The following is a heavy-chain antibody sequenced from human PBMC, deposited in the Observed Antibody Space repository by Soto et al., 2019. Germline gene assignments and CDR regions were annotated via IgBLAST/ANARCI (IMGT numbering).Heavy chain of an antibody. J-gene: IGHJ4*02. CDR2: IYYSGST. CDR1: GGSISDYQ. D-gene: IGHD5-12*01. V-gene: IGHV4-59*03. CDR3: AGMRGLVDISHYPDS. Sequence: QVQLQESGPGLVKPSETLSLTCNVSGGSISDYQWNWIRQSPGKGLEWIGYIYYSGSTNYNPSLKRRSTIPLDTSTKQISLSLRSGPAADTVADDFAGMRGLVDISHYPDSWGQGTLVTVSS.